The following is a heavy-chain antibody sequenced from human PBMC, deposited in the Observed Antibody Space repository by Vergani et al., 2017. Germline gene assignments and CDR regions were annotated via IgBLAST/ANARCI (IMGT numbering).Heavy chain of an antibody. CDR2: ISVIGGST. Sequence: EVQLLESGGGLVQPGGSLRLSCAASGFTFSSYAMSWVHQAPGKGLEWVSAISVIGGSTYYADSVKGRFTISRDNSKTTLHLQMNSLRDEDTAVYYCAKDRQHAAVAGRRGNWFDPWGQGTLVTVSS. D-gene: IGHD6-19*01. CDR1: GFTFSSYA. CDR3: AKDRQHAAVAGRRGNWFDP. J-gene: IGHJ5*02. V-gene: IGHV3-23*01.